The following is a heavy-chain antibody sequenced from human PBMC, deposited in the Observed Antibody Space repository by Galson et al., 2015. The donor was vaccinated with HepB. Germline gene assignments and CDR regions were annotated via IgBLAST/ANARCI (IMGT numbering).Heavy chain of an antibody. J-gene: IGHJ4*02. V-gene: IGHV3-23*01. D-gene: IGHD3-22*01. CDR3: AKLRVLRTMRGSFDY. CDR2: ISGSGGST. CDR1: GFTFSSYA. Sequence: SLRLSCAASGFTFSSYAMSWVRQAPGKGLEWVSAISGSGGSTYYADSVKGRFTISRDNSKNTLYLQMNSLRAEDTAVYYCAKLRVLRTMRGSFDYWGQGTLVTVSS.